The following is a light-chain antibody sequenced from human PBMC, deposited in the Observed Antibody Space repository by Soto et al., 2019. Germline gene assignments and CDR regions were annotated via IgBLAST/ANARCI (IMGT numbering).Light chain of an antibody. CDR2: GAS. V-gene: IGKV3-15*01. CDR1: QSVSSN. Sequence: EIVMTQSPATLSVSPGERATLSCRASQSVSSNLAWYQQKPGQAPRLLIYGASTRATGIPARFSGSGSGTEFTLTISSLQSEDFAVYYCQQDNNWPPMFGQGTKVDVK. J-gene: IGKJ1*01. CDR3: QQDNNWPPM.